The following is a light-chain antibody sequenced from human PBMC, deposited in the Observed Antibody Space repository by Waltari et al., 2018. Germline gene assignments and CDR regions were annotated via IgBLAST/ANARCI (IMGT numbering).Light chain of an antibody. CDR1: QSVNNY. J-gene: IGKJ4*01. CDR2: GAS. CDR3: QKYNSALLT. V-gene: IGKV1-39*01. Sequence: DIQMTQSPSSLSASVGDRVTITCRASQSVNNYLHWYQQKAGKAPKLLIYGASSLHSGVPSRFSGGGSGTDFTLTISGLQPEDVATYYCQKYNSALLTFGGGTKVEIK.